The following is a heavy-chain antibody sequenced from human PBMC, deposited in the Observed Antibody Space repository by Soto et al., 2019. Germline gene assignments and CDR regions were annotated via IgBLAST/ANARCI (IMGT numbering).Heavy chain of an antibody. CDR1: GSTFSTYA. J-gene: IGHJ3*01. Sequence: EVQLLESGGGLVQPGGSLRLSCAASGSTFSTYAMTWVRQAPGTGLEWVSSIRGTGTSTYYADSVKGRFTVSRDNSKYTLYLQMNSLRAEDTALYYCAKIIRGHNAFDVWGQGTLVTVSS. CDR2: IRGTGTST. V-gene: IGHV3-23*01. CDR3: AKIIRGHNAFDV. D-gene: IGHD3-10*01.